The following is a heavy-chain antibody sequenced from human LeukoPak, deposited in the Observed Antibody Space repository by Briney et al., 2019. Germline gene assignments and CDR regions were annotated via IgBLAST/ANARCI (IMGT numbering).Heavy chain of an antibody. V-gene: IGHV4-30-4*01. CDR2: IYYSGST. Sequence: PSETLSLTCTVSGGSISSGDHYWSWIRQPPGKGLEWIGYIYYSGSTYYNPSLKSRVTISVDTSKNQFSLKLSSVTAADTAVYYCARANTDYYGMDVWGQGTTVTVSS. D-gene: IGHD2/OR15-2a*01. CDR1: GGSISSGDHY. J-gene: IGHJ6*02. CDR3: ARANTDYYGMDV.